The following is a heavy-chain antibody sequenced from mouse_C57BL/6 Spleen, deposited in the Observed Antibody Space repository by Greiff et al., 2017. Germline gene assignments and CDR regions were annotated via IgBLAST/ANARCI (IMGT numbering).Heavy chain of an antibody. Sequence: VQLQQPGAELVMPGASVKLSCTASGYTFTSYWMHWVKQRPGQGLEWIGEIDPSDSYTNYNPKFKGKSTLTVAKSSSTAYMQLSSLTSEDSAVYYCARGNDYYGSSNWYFDVWGTGTTVTVSS. CDR3: ARGNDYYGSSNWYFDV. J-gene: IGHJ1*03. D-gene: IGHD1-1*01. V-gene: IGHV1-69*01. CDR1: GYTFTSYW. CDR2: IDPSDSYT.